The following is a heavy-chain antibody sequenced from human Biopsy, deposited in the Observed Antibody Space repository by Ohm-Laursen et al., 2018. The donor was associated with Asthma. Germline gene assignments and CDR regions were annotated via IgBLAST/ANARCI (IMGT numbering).Heavy chain of an antibody. CDR2: TNSAFGTT. D-gene: IGHD2-2*01. CDR1: GGTFNTYV. J-gene: IGHJ4*02. V-gene: IGHV1-69*13. Sequence: PSVKVSCKSLGGTFNTYVIGWVRQAPGQGLEWMGGTNSAFGTTTYPQKFQDRVTITADDSTSTVYMELSSLRSEDTAVYYCARKAGSCISRTCYSLDFWGQGTLVTVSS. CDR3: ARKAGSCISRTCYSLDF.